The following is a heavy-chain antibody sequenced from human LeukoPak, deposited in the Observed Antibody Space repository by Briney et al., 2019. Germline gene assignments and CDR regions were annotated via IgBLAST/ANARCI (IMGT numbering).Heavy chain of an antibody. CDR1: GGSISSGDYY. J-gene: IGHJ6*03. V-gene: IGHV4-30-4*08. CDR2: IYDSETT. Sequence: SQTLSLTCTVSGGSISSGDYYWSWTRQPPGKGLEWIGYIYDSETTYYNPSLKSRVTISIDTSKNQFSLKLNSVTAADTAVYYCARDFADTITVTGDVYYMDVWGKGTTVTVSS. D-gene: IGHD5-24*01. CDR3: ARDFADTITVTGDVYYMDV.